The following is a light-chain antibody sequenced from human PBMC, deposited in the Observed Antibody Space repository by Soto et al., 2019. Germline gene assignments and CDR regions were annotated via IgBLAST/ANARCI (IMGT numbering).Light chain of an antibody. CDR3: QQRSNWPPA. CDR2: GAS. Sequence: EIVLTQSPGTLSLSPGERATLSCRASQSVSSNYLAWYQQKPGQAPRRLIYGASSRATGIPDRFSGSGSGTDFTLTISSLEPEDFAVYYCQQRSNWPPAFGQGTRLEI. J-gene: IGKJ5*01. CDR1: QSVSSNY. V-gene: IGKV3D-20*02.